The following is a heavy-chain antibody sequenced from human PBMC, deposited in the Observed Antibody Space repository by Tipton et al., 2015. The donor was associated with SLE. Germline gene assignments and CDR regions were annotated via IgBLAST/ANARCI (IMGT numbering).Heavy chain of an antibody. J-gene: IGHJ4*02. V-gene: IGHV4-4*07. Sequence: TLSLTCTVSGGSISHYYLSWIRQPAGKGLEWIGRIYTSGSTNYNPSLKSRVTMSVDTSKNQFSLKLSSVTAADTAVYYCARDHPVAGPFDDWGQGTLVTVSS. CDR3: ARDHPVAGPFDD. D-gene: IGHD6-19*01. CDR2: IYTSGST. CDR1: GGSISHYY.